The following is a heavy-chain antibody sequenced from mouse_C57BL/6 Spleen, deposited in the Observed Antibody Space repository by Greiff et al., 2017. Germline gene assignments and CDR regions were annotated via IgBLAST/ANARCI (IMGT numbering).Heavy chain of an antibody. CDR2: IDPSHSYT. D-gene: IGHD2-5*01. CDR3: ATYYSNLAWFAY. V-gene: IGHV1-59*01. Sequence: VQLQQPGAELVRPGTSVKLSCKASGYTFTSYWMHWVKQRPGQGLEWIGVIDPSHSYTNYNQKFKGKATLTVDTSSSTAYMQLSSLTSEDSAVYYCATYYSNLAWFAYWGQGTLVTVSA. J-gene: IGHJ3*01. CDR1: GYTFTSYW.